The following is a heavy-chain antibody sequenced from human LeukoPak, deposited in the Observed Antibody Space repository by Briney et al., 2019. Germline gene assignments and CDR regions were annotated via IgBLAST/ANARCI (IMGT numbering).Heavy chain of an antibody. CDR3: ATSYFGGGAFDI. J-gene: IGHJ3*02. CDR2: IIPIFGTA. D-gene: IGHD3-16*01. V-gene: IGHV1-69*06. Sequence: ASVKVSCKASGGTFSSYAISWVRQAPGQGLEWMGGIIPIFGTANYAQKFQGRVTMTEDTSTDTAYMELSSLRSEDTAVYYCATSYFGGGAFDIWGQGTMVTVSS. CDR1: GGTFSSYA.